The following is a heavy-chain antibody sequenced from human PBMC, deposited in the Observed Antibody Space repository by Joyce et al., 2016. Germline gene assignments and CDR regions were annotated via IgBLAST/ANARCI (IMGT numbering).Heavy chain of an antibody. CDR3: ATSSDSSGRLGYWYYYMDV. CDR2: VIPIYGST. D-gene: IGHD6-6*01. CDR1: GDTFRSHA. Sequence: QVQLVQSAAEAKKPGSSVKVSCKTSGDTFRSHAISWGRQAPGPGLGWVGGVIPIYGSTQYARKFQGRFTISADESSRIVYMELSSLGSEDTAVYYCATSSDSSGRLGYWYYYMDVWGKGATVTVSS. V-gene: IGHV1-69*01. J-gene: IGHJ6*03.